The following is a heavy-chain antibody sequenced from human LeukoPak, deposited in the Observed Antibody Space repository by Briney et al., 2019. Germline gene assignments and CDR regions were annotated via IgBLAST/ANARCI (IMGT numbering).Heavy chain of an antibody. CDR2: ISGSGGST. Sequence: PGGSLRLSCAASGFTFSSYAMSWVRQAPGKGLEWVSAISGSGGSTYYADSVKGRFTISGDNSKNTLYLQMNSLRAEDTAVYYCAKGRQYYDFWSGYHDWFDPWGQGTLVTVSS. CDR3: AKGRQYYDFWSGYHDWFDP. V-gene: IGHV3-23*01. J-gene: IGHJ5*02. CDR1: GFTFSSYA. D-gene: IGHD3-3*01.